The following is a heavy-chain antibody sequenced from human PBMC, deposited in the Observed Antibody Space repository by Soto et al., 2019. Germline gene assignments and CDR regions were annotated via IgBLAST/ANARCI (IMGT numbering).Heavy chain of an antibody. D-gene: IGHD3-10*01. CDR3: ARDRGYDAHDYYYNAMDV. CDR1: GFAFRTYT. Sequence: GGSLRLSCISSGFAFRTYTMNWVRQAPGKGLEWVSGIRGFSPYTFYAESVKGRFTISRDNAKNSLYLQMNSLRAEDTAVYYCARDRGYDAHDYYYNAMDVWGQGTTVTVSS. J-gene: IGHJ6*02. V-gene: IGHV3-21*01. CDR2: IRGFSPYT.